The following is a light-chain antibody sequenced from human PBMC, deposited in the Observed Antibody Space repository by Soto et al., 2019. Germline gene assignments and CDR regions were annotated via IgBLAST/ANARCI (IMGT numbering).Light chain of an antibody. V-gene: IGLV2-8*01. CDR1: DSDVGGYNF. CDR2: EVY. J-gene: IGLJ2*01. Sequence: QSALTQPPSASGSPGQSVTISCTGTDSDVGGYNFVSWYQQHPGRAPKLMIYEVYQRPSGVPDRFSGSKSGNTASLPVSGLQAEDEANYYCSSYAASDNFVIFGGGTKVTVL. CDR3: SSYAASDNFVI.